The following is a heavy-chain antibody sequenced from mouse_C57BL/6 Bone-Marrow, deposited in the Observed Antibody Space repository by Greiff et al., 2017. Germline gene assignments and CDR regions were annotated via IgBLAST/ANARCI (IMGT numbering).Heavy chain of an antibody. CDR1: GYTFTDYY. J-gene: IGHJ2*01. CDR2: INPNNGGT. D-gene: IGHD3-3*01. CDR3: ARRWGWAVDY. V-gene: IGHV1-26*01. Sequence: VQLQQSGPELVKPGASVKISCKASGYTFTDYYMNWVKQSHGKSLEWIGDINPNNGGTSYNQKFKGKATLTVDKSSSTAYMELRSLTSEDSAVYYCARRWGWAVDYWGQGTTLTVSS.